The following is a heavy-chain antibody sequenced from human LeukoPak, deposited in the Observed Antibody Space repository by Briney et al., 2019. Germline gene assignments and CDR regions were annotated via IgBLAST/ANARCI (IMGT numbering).Heavy chain of an antibody. J-gene: IGHJ4*02. CDR1: GFTYSSYS. Sequence: GGSLRLSCAASGFTYSSYSMNWVRQAPGKGREWVSSISSSSSYIYYADSVKGRFTISRDNAKNSLYLQMNSLRAEETAVYYCARDSYTRDVALVDYWGQGTLVTVSS. D-gene: IGHD5-24*01. CDR2: ISSSSSYI. V-gene: IGHV3-21*01. CDR3: ARDSYTRDVALVDY.